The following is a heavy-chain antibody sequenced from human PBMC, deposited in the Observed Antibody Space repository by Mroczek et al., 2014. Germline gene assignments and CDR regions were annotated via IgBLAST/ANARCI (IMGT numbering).Heavy chain of an antibody. CDR2: INHSGST. J-gene: IGHJ6*02. Sequence: QVQLQQWGAGLLKPSETLSLTCAVYGGSFSGYYWSWIRQPPGKGLEWIGEINHSGSTNYNPSLKSRVTISVDTSKNQFSLKLSSVTAADTAVYYCARVGGEYQIYYYYGMDVWGQGTTGHRLL. CDR1: GGSFSGYY. CDR3: ARVGGEYQIYYYYGMDV. V-gene: IGHV4-34*01. D-gene: IGHD2-2*01.